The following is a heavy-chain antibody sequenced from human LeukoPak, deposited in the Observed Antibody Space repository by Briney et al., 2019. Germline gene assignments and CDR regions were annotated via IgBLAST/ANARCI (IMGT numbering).Heavy chain of an antibody. CDR1: GGSFSGYY. CDR2: INHSGST. CDR3: ARGPGYGDSYYFYGMDV. D-gene: IGHD4-17*01. J-gene: IGHJ6*02. Sequence: KPSETLSLTCAVYGGSFSGYYWSWIRQPPGKGLEWIGEINHSGSTNYNPSLKSRVTISVDTPKNQFSLKLSSVTAADTAVYYCARGPGYGDSYYFYGMDVWGQGTTVTVSS. V-gene: IGHV4-34*01.